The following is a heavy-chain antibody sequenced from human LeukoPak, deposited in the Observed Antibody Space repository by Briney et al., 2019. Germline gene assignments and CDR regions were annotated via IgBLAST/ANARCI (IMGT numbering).Heavy chain of an antibody. CDR3: ASVSTIYGEDY. CDR1: GFTFSSYE. J-gene: IGHJ4*02. D-gene: IGHD4/OR15-4a*01. CDR2: ISSSGSTI. Sequence: PGGSLRLSCAASGFTFSSYEMNWVRQAPGKGLEWVSYISSSGSTIYYADSVKGRFTISRDNAKNSLYLQMNSLRAEDTAVYYCASVSTIYGEDYWGQGTLVTVSS. V-gene: IGHV3-48*03.